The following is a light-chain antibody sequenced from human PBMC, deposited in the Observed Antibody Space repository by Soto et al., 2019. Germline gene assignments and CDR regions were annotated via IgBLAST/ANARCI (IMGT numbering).Light chain of an antibody. Sequence: DIVMTQSPLSLPVTPGEPASISCRSSQSLLHSNGYNYLDWYLQKPGQSPQLLIYLGSNRASGVPDRFSGSGSGSAFTVKISCVEAEDVGVYYCMQALQTPKFGQGTKVEIK. J-gene: IGKJ1*01. V-gene: IGKV2-28*01. CDR2: LGS. CDR3: MQALQTPK. CDR1: QSLLHSNGYNY.